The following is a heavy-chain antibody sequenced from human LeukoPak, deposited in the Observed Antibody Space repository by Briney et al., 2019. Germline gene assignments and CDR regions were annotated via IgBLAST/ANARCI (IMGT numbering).Heavy chain of an antibody. V-gene: IGHV1-8*01. CDR1: GYTFTSYD. CDR3: ARSLGGYYYYYMDV. CDR2: MNPNGGNT. Sequence: ASVKVSCKASGYTFTSYDINWVRQATGQGLEWMGWMNPNGGNTGYAQKFQGRVTMTRNTSISTAYMELSSLRSEDTAVYYCARSLGGYYYYYMDVWGKGTTVTVSS. J-gene: IGHJ6*03. D-gene: IGHD7-27*01.